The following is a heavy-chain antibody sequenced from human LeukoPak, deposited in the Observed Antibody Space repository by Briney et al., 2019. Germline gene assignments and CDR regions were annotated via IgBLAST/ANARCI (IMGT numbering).Heavy chain of an antibody. D-gene: IGHD3-22*01. CDR1: GGSISSSSYY. Sequence: SETLSLTCTVSGGSISSSSYYWGWIRQPPGKGLEWIGSIYYSGSTYYNPSLKSRVTISVDTSKNQFSLKLSSVTAADTAVYYCARAFNPNYYDSSGYFNWFDPSRQGTLVTVSS. J-gene: IGHJ5*02. CDR3: ARAFNPNYYDSSGYFNWFDP. V-gene: IGHV4-39*01. CDR2: IYYSGST.